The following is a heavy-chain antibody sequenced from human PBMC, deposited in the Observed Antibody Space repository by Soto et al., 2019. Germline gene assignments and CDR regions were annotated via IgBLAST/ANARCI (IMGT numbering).Heavy chain of an antibody. CDR3: AKPDGATYNFRY. CDR1: GFTFNTNS. Sequence: DVQLLESGGSLVQPGGSLRPSCAASGFTFNTNSMSWVRQAPGKGLEWVSAISSSGGSTYYADSVKGRFIISRDNAQSTLYLQMNSLRAEDTAVYYCAKPDGATYNFRYWGQGTLVTVSS. D-gene: IGHD1-1*01. CDR2: ISSSGGST. J-gene: IGHJ4*02. V-gene: IGHV3-23*01.